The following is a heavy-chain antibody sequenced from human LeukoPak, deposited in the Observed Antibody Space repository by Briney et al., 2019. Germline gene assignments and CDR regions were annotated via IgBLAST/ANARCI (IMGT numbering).Heavy chain of an antibody. D-gene: IGHD3-3*01. V-gene: IGHV4-31*03. CDR3: ATYYDFWSGCFDY. J-gene: IGHJ4*02. CDR1: GGSISSGGYY. CDR2: IYYSGST. Sequence: SQTLSLTCTVSGGSISSGGYYWSWIRQHLGKGLEWIGYIYYSGSTYYNPSLKSRVTISVDTSKNQFSLKLSSVTAADTAVYYCATYYDFWSGCFDYWGQGTLVTVSS.